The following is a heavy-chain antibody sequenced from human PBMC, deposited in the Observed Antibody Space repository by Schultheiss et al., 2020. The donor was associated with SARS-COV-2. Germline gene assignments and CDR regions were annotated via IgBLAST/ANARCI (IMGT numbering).Heavy chain of an antibody. CDR3: AGDPIYNSGHVDY. D-gene: IGHD3-22*01. Sequence: GGSLRLSCAASGFTFSSYAMSWVRQAPGKGLEWVSAISGSGGSTYYADSVKGRFTISRDNSKHTLYLQMNSLRAEDTAVYYCAGDPIYNSGHVDYWGQGTLVTVSS. CDR1: GFTFSSYA. J-gene: IGHJ4*02. V-gene: IGHV3-23*01. CDR2: ISGSGGST.